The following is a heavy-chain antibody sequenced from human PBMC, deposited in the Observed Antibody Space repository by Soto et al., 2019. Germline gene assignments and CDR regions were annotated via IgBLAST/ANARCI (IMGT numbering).Heavy chain of an antibody. V-gene: IGHV1-46*01. CDR1: VSNFTSHY. J-gene: IGHJ6*02. CDR3: ARVGYSSTGTTFHYHGLDV. Sequence: AAVKVSCKASVSNFTSHYMHWVRQAPGQGLESMGIIYPRGGTTIYAQKFQGRVTMTRDTSTHTFYMELSSLRSEDTAMYYCARVGYSSTGTTFHYHGLDVWGQGTTVTVSS. CDR2: IYPRGGTT. D-gene: IGHD3-22*01.